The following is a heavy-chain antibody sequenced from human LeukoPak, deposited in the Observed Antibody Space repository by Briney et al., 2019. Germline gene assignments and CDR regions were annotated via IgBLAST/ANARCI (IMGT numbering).Heavy chain of an antibody. Sequence: GASVKVSCKASGGTFSSYAISWVRQAPGQGLEWMGRIIPILGTANYAQKFQGRVTITTDESTSTAYMELSSLRSEDTAVYYCARGPDAYCSGGSCYVSNWFDPWGQGTLVTVSS. CDR3: ARGPDAYCSGGSCYVSNWFDP. D-gene: IGHD2-15*01. CDR1: GGTFSSYA. J-gene: IGHJ5*02. CDR2: IIPILGTA. V-gene: IGHV1-69*11.